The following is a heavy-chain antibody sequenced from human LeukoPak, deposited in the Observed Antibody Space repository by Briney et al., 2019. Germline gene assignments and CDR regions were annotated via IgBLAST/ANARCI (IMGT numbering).Heavy chain of an antibody. CDR3: ARDHHYDILTGPLYFQH. J-gene: IGHJ1*01. V-gene: IGHV3-66*01. D-gene: IGHD3-9*01. CDR1: GFTVSSNY. CDR2: IYSGGST. Sequence: GGSLRLSCAASGFTVSSNYMSWVRQAPGKGLEWVSVIYSGGSTYYADSVKGRFTISRDNSKNTLYLQMNSLRAEDTAVYYCARDHHYDILTGPLYFQHWGQGTLVTVSS.